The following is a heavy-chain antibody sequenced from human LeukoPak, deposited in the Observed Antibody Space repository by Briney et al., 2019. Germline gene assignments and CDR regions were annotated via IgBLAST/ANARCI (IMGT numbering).Heavy chain of an antibody. V-gene: IGHV3-21*01. Sequence: GGSLRLSCAASGFTFSSYSMNWVRQAPGKGLEWVSSISSSSSYIYYADSVKGRFTISRDNAKNSLYLQMNSLRAEDTAVYYCARAWGGGYPFDYWGQGTLVTVSS. CDR2: ISSSSSYI. J-gene: IGHJ4*02. D-gene: IGHD3-22*01. CDR3: ARAWGGGYPFDY. CDR1: GFTFSSYS.